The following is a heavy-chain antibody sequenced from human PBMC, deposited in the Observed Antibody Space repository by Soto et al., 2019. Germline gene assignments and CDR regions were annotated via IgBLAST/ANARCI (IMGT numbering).Heavy chain of an antibody. CDR2: IYSGGST. D-gene: IGHD4-17*01. CDR3: ARGPGGFGDFSLDY. CDR1: GGSISQYY. V-gene: IGHV4-4*07. J-gene: IGHJ4*02. Sequence: QVQLQESGPGLVKPSETLSLSCGVSGGSISQYYWSWIRQPAGKGLEWIGRIYSGGSTNYNPSLDSRITMSVDTSRNQFTLKLRSVTAADTAVYYCARGPGGFGDFSLDYWGQGTLVTVSS.